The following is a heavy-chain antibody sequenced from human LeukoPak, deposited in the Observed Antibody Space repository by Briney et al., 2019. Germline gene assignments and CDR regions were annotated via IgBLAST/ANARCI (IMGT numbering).Heavy chain of an antibody. J-gene: IGHJ4*02. V-gene: IGHV3-48*03. CDR1: GFTFSSYE. CDR2: ISSRGSTI. CDR3: AQGDGGNSAY. Sequence: GGSLRLSCAASGFTFSSYEMNWVRQALGKGLEWVSYISSRGSTIYYADSVKGRFTISRDNAKNSLYLQMNSLRAEDTAVYYCAQGDGGNSAYWGQGTLVTVSS. D-gene: IGHD4-23*01.